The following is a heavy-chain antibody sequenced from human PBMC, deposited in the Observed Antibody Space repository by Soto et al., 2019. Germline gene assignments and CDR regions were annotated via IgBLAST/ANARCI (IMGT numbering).Heavy chain of an antibody. CDR2: ISYDGSNK. J-gene: IGHJ6*02. V-gene: IGHV3-30-3*01. CDR1: GFTFSSYA. Sequence: QVQLVESGGGVVQPGRSLRLSCAASGFTFSSYAMHWVRQAPSKGLEWVAVISYDGSNKYYADSVKGRFTISRDNSKNSLYLQMNSLRAEDTAVYYCARDGRGGYSYGYYYYYGMDVWGQGTTVTVSS. CDR3: ARDGRGGYSYGYYYYYGMDV. D-gene: IGHD5-18*01.